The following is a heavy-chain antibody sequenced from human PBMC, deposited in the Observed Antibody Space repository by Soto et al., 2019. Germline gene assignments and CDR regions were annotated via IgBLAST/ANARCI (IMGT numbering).Heavy chain of an antibody. J-gene: IGHJ3*02. Sequence: QLVESGGGVVQPGRSLRLSSAASGFTFSRDAMHWVRQAPGKGLEWVAFIWNDGSNEYYADSVKGRAIISRDNSENTVYLQMNSLRGEDTAVYFCVRDAADSGYAFDIWGQGTMVTVSS. CDR1: GFTFSRDA. V-gene: IGHV3-33*01. D-gene: IGHD3-10*01. CDR3: VRDAADSGYAFDI. CDR2: IWNDGSNE.